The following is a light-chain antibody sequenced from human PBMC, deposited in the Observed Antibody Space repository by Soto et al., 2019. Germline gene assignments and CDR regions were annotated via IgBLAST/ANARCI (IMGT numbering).Light chain of an antibody. CDR2: GAS. CDR1: QSVSSN. V-gene: IGKV3-15*01. Sequence: EIVMTQSPATLSVSPGERATLSCRASQSVSSNLAWYQQKPGQAPRLLIYGASTRATGIPARFSGSGPGTEFILTISSLQSEDFALYYCQQYNNWPPITFGQGTKLEIK. J-gene: IGKJ2*01. CDR3: QQYNNWPPIT.